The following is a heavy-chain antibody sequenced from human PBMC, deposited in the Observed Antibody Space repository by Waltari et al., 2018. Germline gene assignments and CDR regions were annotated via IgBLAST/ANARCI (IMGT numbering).Heavy chain of an antibody. Sequence: EVQLVESGGGLVQPGGSLRLSCAASGFSLSDYGMNWVRQAPGEGLELLSFISSSGPTIHYADSVKGRFTVSRDNTKNSLSLQMNSLRAEDTAVYYCARVWGVTTSDFWGQGTLVTVSS. D-gene: IGHD4-17*01. V-gene: IGHV3-48*03. J-gene: IGHJ4*02. CDR3: ARVWGVTTSDF. CDR2: ISSSGPTI. CDR1: GFSLSDYG.